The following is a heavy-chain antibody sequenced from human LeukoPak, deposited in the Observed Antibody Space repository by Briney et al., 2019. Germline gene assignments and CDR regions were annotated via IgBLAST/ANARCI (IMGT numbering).Heavy chain of an antibody. D-gene: IGHD6-13*01. Sequence: SETLSLTCTVSGGSISSYYWSWIRQPAGKGLEWIGRIYTSGSTNYNPSLKSRVTVSVDTSKNQFSLKLSSVTAADTAVDYCARSSGGIAAAGSPFDYWGQGTLVTVSS. V-gene: IGHV4-4*07. CDR3: ARSSGGIAAAGSPFDY. CDR1: GGSISSYY. J-gene: IGHJ4*02. CDR2: IYTSGST.